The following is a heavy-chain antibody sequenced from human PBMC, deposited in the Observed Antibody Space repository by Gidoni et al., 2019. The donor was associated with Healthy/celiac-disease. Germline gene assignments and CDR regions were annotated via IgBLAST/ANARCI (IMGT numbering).Heavy chain of an antibody. CDR2: IYYSGST. CDR3: ARAKVVPAAPFDY. Sequence: QLQLQESGPGLVKPSETLSLPCPVSGGSISSSIYYWGWIRQPPGKGLEWIGSIYYSGSTYYNPSLKSRVTISVDTSKNQFSLKLSSVTAADTAVYYCARAKVVPAAPFDYWGQGTLVTVSS. J-gene: IGHJ4*02. D-gene: IGHD2-2*01. CDR1: GGSISSSIYY. V-gene: IGHV4-39*07.